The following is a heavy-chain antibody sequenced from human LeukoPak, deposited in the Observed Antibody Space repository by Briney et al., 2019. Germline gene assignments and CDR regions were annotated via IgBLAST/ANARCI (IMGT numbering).Heavy chain of an antibody. Sequence: SETLSLTCSVSGYSISTDYYWGWIRQAPGKGLEYIGIINHRGSTNYNPSLKSRITISPDTSKNQFSLNLSSVTAADTAVYYCARVGDTSGYFQHFDYWGQGILVTVSS. D-gene: IGHD3-22*01. CDR3: ARVGDTSGYFQHFDY. CDR1: GYSISTDYY. CDR2: INHRGST. J-gene: IGHJ4*01. V-gene: IGHV4-38-2*02.